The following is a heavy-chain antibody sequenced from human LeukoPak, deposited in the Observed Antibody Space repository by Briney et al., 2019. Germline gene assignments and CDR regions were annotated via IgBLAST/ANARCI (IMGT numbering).Heavy chain of an antibody. V-gene: IGHV1-69*04. CDR2: IIPILGIA. CDR3: ARDRYYDSSGYYPFDY. J-gene: IGHJ4*02. D-gene: IGHD3-22*01. CDR1: GGTFSSYA. Sequence: ASVKVSCKASGGTFSSYAISWVRQAPGQGLEWMGRIIPILGIANYAQKLQGRVTMTTDTSTSTAYMELRSLRSDDTAVYYCARDRYYDSSGYYPFDYWGQGTLVTVSS.